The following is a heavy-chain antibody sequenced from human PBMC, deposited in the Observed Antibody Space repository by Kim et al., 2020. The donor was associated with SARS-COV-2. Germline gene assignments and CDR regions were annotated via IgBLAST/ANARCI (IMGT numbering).Heavy chain of an antibody. J-gene: IGHJ4*02. Sequence: SETLSLTCTVSGGSISSYYWSWIRQPPVKGLEWIGYIYYSGSTNYNPSLKSRVTISVDTSKNQFSLKLSSVTAADTAVYYCARTSYSSGWRVDYWGQGTPVTVSS. CDR2: IYYSGST. CDR3: ARTSYSSGWRVDY. D-gene: IGHD6-19*01. CDR1: GGSISSYY. V-gene: IGHV4-59*01.